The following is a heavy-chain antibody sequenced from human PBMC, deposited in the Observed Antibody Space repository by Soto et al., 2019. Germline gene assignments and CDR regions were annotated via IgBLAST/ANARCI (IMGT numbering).Heavy chain of an antibody. D-gene: IGHD1-1*01. V-gene: IGHV3-11*01. J-gene: IGHJ5*02. Sequence: GGSLRLSCAASGFIFSDYYMSWIRQAPGKGLEWLAYISRDGNAIFYADSVNGRFTISRDNAKNSLFLQMDDLRAEDTAMFFCARGAEMSSLTKWFDPWGQGTLVTVSS. CDR1: GFIFSDYY. CDR3: ARGAEMSSLTKWFDP. CDR2: ISRDGNAI.